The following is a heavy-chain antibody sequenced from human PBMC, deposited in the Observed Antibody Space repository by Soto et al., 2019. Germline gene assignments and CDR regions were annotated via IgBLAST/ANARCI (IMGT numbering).Heavy chain of an antibody. CDR2: SSGSGGST. J-gene: IGHJ5*02. V-gene: IGHV3-23*01. Sequence: EVQLLESGGGLVQPGGSLRLSCAASGFTFSSYAMSWVRQAPGKGLEWVSASSGSGGSTYYADSVKGRFTISRDNSKNTLYLQMNSLRAEDTAVYYCAKDPRVVVVAATKNWFDPWGQGTLVTVSS. D-gene: IGHD2-15*01. CDR3: AKDPRVVVVAATKNWFDP. CDR1: GFTFSSYA.